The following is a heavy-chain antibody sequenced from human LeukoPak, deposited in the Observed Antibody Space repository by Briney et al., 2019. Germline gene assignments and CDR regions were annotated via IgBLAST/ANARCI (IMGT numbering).Heavy chain of an antibody. CDR2: INPNSGGT. CDR1: AYTFTGNY. Sequence: ASVKVSCNASAYTFTGNYIHWLRQAPGQGLEWMGWINPNSGGTYYAHKFQGRVTMTRDTSISTVYMELNRLRSDDTAQYYCAGRGLIAEAGFDFWGQGSLVTVSS. D-gene: IGHD6-13*01. CDR3: AGRGLIAEAGFDF. V-gene: IGHV1-2*02. J-gene: IGHJ4*02.